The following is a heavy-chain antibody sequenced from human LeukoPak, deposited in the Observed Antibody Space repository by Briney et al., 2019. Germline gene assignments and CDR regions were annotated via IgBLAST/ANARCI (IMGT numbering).Heavy chain of an antibody. Sequence: GRSLRLSCAASGFTFSSYGMHWVRQAPGKGLEWVAVIRYDGSNKYYADSVKGRFTISRDNSKNTLYLQMNSLRAEDTAVYYCARDQGPFIAVAGMDYWGQGTLVTVSS. V-gene: IGHV3-33*01. J-gene: IGHJ4*02. D-gene: IGHD6-19*01. CDR1: GFTFSSYG. CDR3: ARDQGPFIAVAGMDY. CDR2: IRYDGSNK.